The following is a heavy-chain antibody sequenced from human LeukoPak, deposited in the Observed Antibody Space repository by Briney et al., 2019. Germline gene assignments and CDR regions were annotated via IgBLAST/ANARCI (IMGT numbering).Heavy chain of an antibody. CDR1: GFTFSSYA. CDR3: ARTNLGLYCSSTSCHLFDY. V-gene: IGHV3-23*01. Sequence: PGGSLRLSCAASGFTFSSYAMTWVRQAPGKGLEWVSTISGSGDNTYYADSVKGRFTISRDNSKNTLYLQMNSLRAEDTAVYYCARTNLGLYCSSTSCHLFDYWGQGSLVTVSS. CDR2: ISGSGDNT. J-gene: IGHJ4*02. D-gene: IGHD2-2*01.